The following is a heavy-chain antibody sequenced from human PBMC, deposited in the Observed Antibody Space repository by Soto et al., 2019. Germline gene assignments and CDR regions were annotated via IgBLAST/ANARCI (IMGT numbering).Heavy chain of an antibody. CDR1: GGSISSYY. D-gene: IGHD6-13*01. CDR3: ARINAAAASLSYYYYYMDV. J-gene: IGHJ6*03. CDR2: IYYSGST. V-gene: IGHV4-59*01. Sequence: PSEILSLTCTVSGGSISSYYWSWIRQPPGKGLEWIGYIYYSGSTNYNPSLKSRVTISVDTSKNQFSLKLSSVTAADTAVYYCARINAAAASLSYYYYYMDVWGKGTTVTVSS.